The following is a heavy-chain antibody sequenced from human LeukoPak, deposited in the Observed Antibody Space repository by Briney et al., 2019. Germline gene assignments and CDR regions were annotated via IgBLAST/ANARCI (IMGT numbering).Heavy chain of an antibody. Sequence: SETLSLTCTVSGGSISSSSYYWGWIRQPPGKRLEWIGSIYYSGSTYYNPSLKSRVTISVDTSKNQFSLKLSSVTAADTAVYYCARLGRDPNYGMDVWGQGTTVTVSS. CDR2: IYYSGST. J-gene: IGHJ6*02. CDR3: ARLGRDPNYGMDV. CDR1: GGSISSSSYY. V-gene: IGHV4-39*01.